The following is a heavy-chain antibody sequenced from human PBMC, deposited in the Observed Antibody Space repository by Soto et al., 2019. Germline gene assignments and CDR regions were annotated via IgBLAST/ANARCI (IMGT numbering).Heavy chain of an antibody. J-gene: IGHJ6*02. CDR2: ISYDGSNK. D-gene: IGHD4-17*01. Sequence: GGSLRLSCAASGFTFSSYGMHWVRQAPGKGLEWVAVISYDGSNKYYADSVKGRFTISRDNSKNTLYLQMNSLRAEDTAVYYCASLPDYGGYYYGMDVWGQGTTVTVSS. CDR3: ASLPDYGGYYYGMDV. CDR1: GFTFSSYG. V-gene: IGHV3-30*03.